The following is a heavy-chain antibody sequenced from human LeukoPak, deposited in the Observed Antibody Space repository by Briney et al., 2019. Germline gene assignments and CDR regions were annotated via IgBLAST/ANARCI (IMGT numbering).Heavy chain of an antibody. CDR2: ISGSGGST. V-gene: IGHV3-23*01. J-gene: IGHJ4*02. Sequence: GGSLRLSCAASGFTFSSYAMSWVRRAPGKGLEWVSAISGSGGSTYYADSVKGRFTISRDNSKNTLYLQMNSLRAEDTAVYYCAKDRPRRRPASPSVEINDYWGQGTLVTVSS. CDR3: AKDRPRRRPASPSVEINDY. CDR1: GFTFSSYA.